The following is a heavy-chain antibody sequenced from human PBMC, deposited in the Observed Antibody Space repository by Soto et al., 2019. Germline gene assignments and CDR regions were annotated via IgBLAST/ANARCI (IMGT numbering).Heavy chain of an antibody. CDR2: ISGSGGST. J-gene: IGHJ4*02. CDR1: GFTFSSYA. V-gene: IGHV3-23*01. CDR3: AKPTFRYSYGSPLGY. D-gene: IGHD5-18*01. Sequence: GGSLRLSCAASGFTFSSYAMSWVRQAPGKGLEWVSAISGSGGSTYYADSVKGRFTISRDNSKNTLYLQMNSLRAEDTAVYYCAKPTFRYSYGSPLGYWGQGTLVTVSS.